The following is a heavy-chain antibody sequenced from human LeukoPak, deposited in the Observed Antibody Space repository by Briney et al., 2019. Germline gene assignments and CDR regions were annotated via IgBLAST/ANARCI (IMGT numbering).Heavy chain of an antibody. CDR1: GYSITTYD. CDR3: ARGRMAAAGIHY. CDR2: INPNSGGT. D-gene: IGHD6-13*01. Sequence: ASVKVSCKTSGYSITTYDIMWVRQAAGQGIEWVGWINPNSGGTNYAQKFQGRVTMTRDTSISTAYMELSRLRSDDTAVYYCARGRMAAAGIHYWGQGTLVTVSS. J-gene: IGHJ4*02. V-gene: IGHV1-2*02.